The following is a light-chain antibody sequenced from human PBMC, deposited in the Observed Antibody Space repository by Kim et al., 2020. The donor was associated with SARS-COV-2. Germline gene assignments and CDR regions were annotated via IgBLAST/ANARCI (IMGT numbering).Light chain of an antibody. Sequence: EIVLTQSPGTLSFSPGERATLSCRASQSVSSNYLAWYQHKPGQAPRLLVYGASNRATGIPDRFSGSGSGTDFTLTIGRLEPEDFANYYWQQYHGSPRTFGQGTKLDIK. V-gene: IGKV3-20*01. CDR3: QQYHGSPRT. J-gene: IGKJ1*01. CDR1: QSVSSNY. CDR2: GAS.